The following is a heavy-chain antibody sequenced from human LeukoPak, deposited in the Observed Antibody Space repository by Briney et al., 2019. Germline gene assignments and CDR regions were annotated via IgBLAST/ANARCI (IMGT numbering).Heavy chain of an antibody. CDR3: AGGTGGWYFDL. D-gene: IGHD1/OR15-1a*01. CDR2: IYYSGST. CDR1: GGSISSYY. V-gene: IGHV4-59*01. Sequence: KPSETLSLTCTVSGGSISSYYWSRIRQPPGKGLEWIGYIYYSGSTNYNPSLKSRVTISIDTSKNQFSLKLTSVTAADTAVYYCAGGTGGWYFDLWGRGTLVTVSS. J-gene: IGHJ2*01.